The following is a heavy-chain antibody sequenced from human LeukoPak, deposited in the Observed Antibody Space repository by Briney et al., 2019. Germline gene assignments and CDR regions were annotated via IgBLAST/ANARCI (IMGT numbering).Heavy chain of an antibody. V-gene: IGHV1-69*05. CDR3: ARAYCSGGSCYSEGYYFDY. CDR2: IIPIFGTA. J-gene: IGHJ4*02. D-gene: IGHD2-15*01. Sequence: ASVKVSCKASGGTFSCYAISWVRQAPGQGLEWMGGIIPIFGTANYAQKFQGRVTITTDESTSTAYMELSSLRSEDTAVYYCARAYCSGGSCYSEGYYFDYWGQGTLVTVSS. CDR1: GGTFSCYA.